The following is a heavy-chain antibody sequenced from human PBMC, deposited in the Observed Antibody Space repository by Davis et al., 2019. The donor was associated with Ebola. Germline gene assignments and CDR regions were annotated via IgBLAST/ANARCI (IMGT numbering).Heavy chain of an antibody. D-gene: IGHD3-3*01. J-gene: IGHJ4*02. V-gene: IGHV5-51*01. CDR3: ARRGTDFWSGYQY. Sequence: GESLKISCKASGYSFTSYWIGWVRQMPGKGLEWMGIIYPGDSDTRYSPSLQGQVTISADKSTNTAYMQWSSLKASDTAMYYCARRGTDFWSGYQYWGQGALVTVSS. CDR2: IYPGDSDT. CDR1: GYSFTSYW.